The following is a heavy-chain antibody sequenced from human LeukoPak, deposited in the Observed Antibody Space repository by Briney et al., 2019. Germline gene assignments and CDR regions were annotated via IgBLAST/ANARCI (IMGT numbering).Heavy chain of an antibody. Sequence: GGSLRLSCAASGFTFTNYAMHWVRQAPGKGLEWVTVISYDGSNKYYADSVKGRFTISRDNAKNTLYLQMNSLRAEDTAVYYCARAPREYSYGTYYFDYWGQGTLVTVSS. V-gene: IGHV3-30*04. CDR3: ARAPREYSYGTYYFDY. CDR1: GFTFTNYA. CDR2: ISYDGSNK. D-gene: IGHD5-18*01. J-gene: IGHJ4*02.